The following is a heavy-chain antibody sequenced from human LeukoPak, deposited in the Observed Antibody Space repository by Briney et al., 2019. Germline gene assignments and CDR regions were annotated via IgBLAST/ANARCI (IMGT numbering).Heavy chain of an antibody. J-gene: IGHJ3*02. V-gene: IGHV3-48*01. Sequence: GGSLRLSCAASGFTFSSYSMNWVRQAPGKGLEWVSYISSSSSTIYYADSAKGRFTISRDNAKNSLYLQMNSLRAEDTAVYYCARGRIQDAFDIWGQGTMVTVSS. D-gene: IGHD2-15*01. CDR3: ARGRIQDAFDI. CDR2: ISSSSSTI. CDR1: GFTFSSYS.